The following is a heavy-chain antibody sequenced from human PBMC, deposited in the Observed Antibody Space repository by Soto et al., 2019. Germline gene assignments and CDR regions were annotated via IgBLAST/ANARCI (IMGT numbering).Heavy chain of an antibody. CDR3: AEAKGDGGDAAN. CDR1: GVGFSSYG. Sequence: QVQLVESGGGVVQPGRSLRLSCTASGVGFSSYGIYWVRQAPGKGVEWVALISYDGTKKYYADSVKGRFTSSRDNSTDMLPLQMNSVSAEDTAVYCWAEAKGDGGDAANWGQGTLVIVSS. D-gene: IGHD2-21*01. V-gene: IGHV3-30*18. J-gene: IGHJ4*02. CDR2: ISYDGTKK.